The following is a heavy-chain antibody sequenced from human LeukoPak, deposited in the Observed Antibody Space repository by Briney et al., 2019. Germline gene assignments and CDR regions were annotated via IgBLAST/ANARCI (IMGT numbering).Heavy chain of an antibody. Sequence: SETLSLTCVVYGGSFRAYYWSWIRQPPGKGLEWIGEINESGATNYNPSLKSRLTMSIDTSKSQFSLKLSSVTAADTAIYSCVSSRRYSHVWGWFFGYWGQGTLVTVSS. J-gene: IGHJ4*02. CDR2: INESGAT. CDR1: GGSFRAYY. CDR3: VSSRRYSHVWGWFFGY. D-gene: IGHD5-18*01. V-gene: IGHV4-34*01.